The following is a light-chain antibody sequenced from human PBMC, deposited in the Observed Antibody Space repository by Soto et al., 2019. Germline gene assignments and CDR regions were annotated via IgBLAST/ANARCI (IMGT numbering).Light chain of an antibody. CDR1: SSDVGAYNY. V-gene: IGLV2-14*03. CDR2: DVT. CDR3: SSYTTSSTLV. Sequence: QPVLTQPASVSGSPGQSITISCTGTSSDVGAYNYVSWYQQLPDKAPKLIIYDVTYRPSGVSNRFSGSKSGNTASLTISGLHAEDEADYFCSSYTTSSTLVFGGGTKLTVL. J-gene: IGLJ3*02.